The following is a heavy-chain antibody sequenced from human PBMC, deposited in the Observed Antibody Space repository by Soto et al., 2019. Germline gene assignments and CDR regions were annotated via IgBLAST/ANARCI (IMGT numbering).Heavy chain of an antibody. V-gene: IGHV3-30-3*01. CDR1: GFTFSSYA. D-gene: IGHD4-4*01. Sequence: QVQLVESGGGVVQPGRSLRLSCAASGFTFSSYAMHWVRQAPGKGLEWVAVISYDGSNKYYADSVKGRFTISRDNSKNTLYLQMNSLRDEDTAVYYWARPLWRDDYNWGYFDLWGRGTLGTVSS. J-gene: IGHJ2*01. CDR2: ISYDGSNK. CDR3: ARPLWRDDYNWGYFDL.